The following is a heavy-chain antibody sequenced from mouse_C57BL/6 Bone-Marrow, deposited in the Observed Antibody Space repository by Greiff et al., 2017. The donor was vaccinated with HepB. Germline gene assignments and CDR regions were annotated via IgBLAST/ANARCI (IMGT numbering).Heavy chain of an antibody. D-gene: IGHD1-1*01. CDR2: IRSKSNNYAT. Sequence: EVQLVESGGGLVQPKGSLKLSCAASGFSFNTYAMNWVRQAPGKGLEWVARIRSKSNNYATYYADSVKDRFTISRDDSESMLYLQMNNLKTEDTAMYYCVREGNYGSRFDYWGQGTTLTVSS. J-gene: IGHJ2*01. CDR3: VREGNYGSRFDY. V-gene: IGHV10-1*01. CDR1: GFSFNTYA.